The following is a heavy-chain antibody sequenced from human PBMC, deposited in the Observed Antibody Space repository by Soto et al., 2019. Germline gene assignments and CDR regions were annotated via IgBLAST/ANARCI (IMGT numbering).Heavy chain of an antibody. CDR3: TTGVAVAGPLDFDY. D-gene: IGHD6-19*01. CDR2: IKSKTDGGTT. CDR1: GFTFSNAW. V-gene: IGHV3-15*07. Sequence: GGSLRLSCAASGFTFSNAWMNWVRQAPGKGLEWVGRIKSKTDGGTTDYAAPVKGQFTISRDDSKNTLYLQINSLKTEDTAVYYCTTGVAVAGPLDFDYWGQGTLVTVSS. J-gene: IGHJ4*02.